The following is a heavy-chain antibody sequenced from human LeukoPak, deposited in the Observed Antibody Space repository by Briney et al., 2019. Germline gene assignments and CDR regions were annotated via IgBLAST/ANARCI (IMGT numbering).Heavy chain of an antibody. CDR1: GYTFTGYY. J-gene: IGHJ4*02. CDR3: ARDLGVYDSSGYYPDY. Sequence: ASVRVSCKASGYTFTGYYMHWVRQAPGQGLEWMGWINPNSGGTNYAQKFQGRVTMTRDTSISTAYMELSRLRSDDTAVYYCARDLGVYDSSGYYPDYWGQGTLVTVSS. D-gene: IGHD3-22*01. CDR2: INPNSGGT. V-gene: IGHV1-2*02.